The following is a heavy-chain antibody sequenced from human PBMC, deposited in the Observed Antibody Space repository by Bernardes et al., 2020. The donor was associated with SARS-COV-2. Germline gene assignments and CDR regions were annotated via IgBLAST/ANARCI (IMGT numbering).Heavy chain of an antibody. J-gene: IGHJ4*02. CDR1: GFTFDDYA. CDR2: ISWNSGSI. V-gene: IGHV3-9*01. Sequence: GGSLRLSCAASGFTFDDYAMHWVRQAPGKGLEWVSGISWNSGSIGYADSVKGRFTISRDNAKNSLYLQMNSLRAEDTALYYCAKEDNPQGDFDYWGQGTLVKVSS. CDR3: AKEDNPQGDFDY. D-gene: IGHD2-21*01.